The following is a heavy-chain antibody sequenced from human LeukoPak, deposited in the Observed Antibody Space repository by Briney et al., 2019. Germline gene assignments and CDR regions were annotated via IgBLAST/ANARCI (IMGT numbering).Heavy chain of an antibody. CDR3: ARGFLGFHYYFDY. CDR1: GFTFSDYY. V-gene: IGHV4-34*01. CDR2: INHSGST. D-gene: IGHD3-16*01. J-gene: IGHJ4*02. Sequence: LRLSCAASGFTFSDYYMSWIRQPPGKGLEWIGEINHSGSTNYNPSLKSRVTISVDTSKNQFSLKLSSVTAADTAVYYCARGFLGFHYYFDYWGQGTLVTVSS.